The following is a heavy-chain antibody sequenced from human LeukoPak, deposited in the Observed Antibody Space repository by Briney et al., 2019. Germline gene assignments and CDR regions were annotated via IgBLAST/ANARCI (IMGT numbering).Heavy chain of an antibody. Sequence: GGSLRLSCAASGFTFSSYAMSWVRQAPGKGLEWVSAISGSGGSTYYADSVKGRFTISRDNSKNTLYLQMNSLRAEDTAVYYCAKSGGSGDSSGYYYPYYFDYWGQGTLVTVSS. D-gene: IGHD3-22*01. CDR1: GFTFSSYA. V-gene: IGHV3-23*01. CDR3: AKSGGSGDSSGYYYPYYFDY. CDR2: ISGSGGST. J-gene: IGHJ4*02.